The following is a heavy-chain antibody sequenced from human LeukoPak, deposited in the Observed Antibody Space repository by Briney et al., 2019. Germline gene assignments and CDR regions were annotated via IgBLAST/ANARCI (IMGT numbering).Heavy chain of an antibody. CDR2: IYYSGSA. CDR3: ARGFGDWGLSWFDP. J-gene: IGHJ5*02. CDR1: GGSVSSGSYY. V-gene: IGHV4-61*01. Sequence: SETLSLTCTVSGGSVSSGSYYWSWIRQPPGKGLEWIGYIYYSGSAKYNPSPKSRVTISVDTSKNQFSLKLTSVTAADTAVYYCARGFGDWGLSWFDPWGQGTLVTVSS. D-gene: IGHD3-10*01.